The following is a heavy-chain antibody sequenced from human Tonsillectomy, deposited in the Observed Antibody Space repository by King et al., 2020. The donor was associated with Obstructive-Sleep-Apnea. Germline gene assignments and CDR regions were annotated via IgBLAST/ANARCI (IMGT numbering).Heavy chain of an antibody. D-gene: IGHD3-16*01. CDR3: ARWGDGDYVDY. Sequence: VQLQESGPGLVKPSETLSLTCTGSGGSISSYYWSWIRQPPGKGLEWIGYIYYSGSTNYNPSPKSRVTISVDTSKNQFSLKLSSVTAADTAVYYCARWGDGDYVDYWGQGTLVTVSS. V-gene: IGHV4-59*08. J-gene: IGHJ4*02. CDR2: IYYSGST. CDR1: GGSISSYY.